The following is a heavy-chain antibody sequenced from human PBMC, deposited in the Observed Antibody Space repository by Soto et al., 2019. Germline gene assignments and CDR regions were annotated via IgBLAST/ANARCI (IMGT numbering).Heavy chain of an antibody. Sequence: GSLRLACAVSGFTFSDSARSGVQAPPGKGLEWVSAISGSGGSTYYADSVKGRFTISRDNSKNTLYLQMNSLRAEDTAAYYCAKDRPSYPMDYWGQGTLVTVYS. J-gene: IGHJ4*02. CDR1: GFTFSDSA. CDR2: ISGSGGST. CDR3: AKDRPSYPMDY. V-gene: IGHV3-23*01. D-gene: IGHD1-26*01.